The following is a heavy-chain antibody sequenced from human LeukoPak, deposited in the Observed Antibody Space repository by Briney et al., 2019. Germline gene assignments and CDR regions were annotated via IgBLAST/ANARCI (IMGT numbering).Heavy chain of an antibody. J-gene: IGHJ4*02. Sequence: ASVKVSCKASGYTFTNNYIHWVRQAPGHGIEWMGWINPNRGDTNYAQKFQGRVTMTRDTSISTAFMELTRLTSDDTAVYYCTRDLLGFATTPLSDWGQGTLVTVSS. CDR1: GYTFTNNY. CDR3: TRDLLGFATTPLSD. CDR2: INPNRGDT. D-gene: IGHD4-17*01. V-gene: IGHV1-2*02.